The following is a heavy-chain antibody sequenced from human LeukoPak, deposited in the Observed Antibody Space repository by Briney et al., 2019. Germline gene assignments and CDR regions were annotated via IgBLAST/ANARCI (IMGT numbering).Heavy chain of an antibody. V-gene: IGHV4-59*12. CDR2: IYYSGST. Sequence: SETLSLTCTVSGGTISSYYWSWIRQPPGKGLEWIGHIYYSGSTNYNPSLKSRVSISVDTSKNQFSLKLSSVTDADTAVYYCARDRITIFGVVPDDAFDIWGQGTVVTVSS. D-gene: IGHD3-3*01. CDR1: GGTISSYY. J-gene: IGHJ3*02. CDR3: ARDRITIFGVVPDDAFDI.